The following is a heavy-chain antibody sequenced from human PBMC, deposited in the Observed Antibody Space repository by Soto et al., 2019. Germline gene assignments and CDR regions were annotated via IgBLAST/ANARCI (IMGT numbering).Heavy chain of an antibody. V-gene: IGHV1-2*04. CDR2: INPNSGGT. J-gene: IGHJ6*02. CDR3: ARDKPWGRYYYYGMDV. Sequence: QVQLVQSGAEVKKPGASVKVSCKASGYTFTGYYMHWVRQAPGQGLEWMGWINPNSGGTNYAQKFQGWGTMTRDTAISTAYMELSRLRSDDTAVYYCARDKPWGRYYYYGMDVWGQGTTVTVSS. CDR1: GYTFTGYY. D-gene: IGHD7-27*01.